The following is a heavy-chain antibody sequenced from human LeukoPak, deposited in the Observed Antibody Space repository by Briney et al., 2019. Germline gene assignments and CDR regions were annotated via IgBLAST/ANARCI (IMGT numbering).Heavy chain of an antibody. V-gene: IGHV4-34*01. D-gene: IGHD5-24*01. J-gene: IGHJ4*02. Sequence: SETLSLTCAVYGGSFSGYYWNWIRQPLGKGLEWIGEINHSGSTNYNPSLKSRVTISVDTSKNQFSLKLSSVTAADTAVYYCARWEMATNYFDYWGQGTLVTVSS. CDR1: GGSFSGYY. CDR2: INHSGST. CDR3: ARWEMATNYFDY.